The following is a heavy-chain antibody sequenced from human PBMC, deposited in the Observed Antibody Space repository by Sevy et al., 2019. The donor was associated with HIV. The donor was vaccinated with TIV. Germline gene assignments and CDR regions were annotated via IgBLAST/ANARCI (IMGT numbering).Heavy chain of an antibody. J-gene: IGHJ4*02. CDR2: IYYNGHI. D-gene: IGHD1-26*01. CDR1: GGSITSLY. Sequence: SETLSLTCTVSGGSITSLYWNWIRQPPGKGLEWIANIYYNGHINYNPSLKSRVTLSLDTSGNRFSLRLSSVTAADTAMYYCAGENAWGRGYSWGQGTLVTVSS. V-gene: IGHV4-59*08. CDR3: AGENAWGRGYS.